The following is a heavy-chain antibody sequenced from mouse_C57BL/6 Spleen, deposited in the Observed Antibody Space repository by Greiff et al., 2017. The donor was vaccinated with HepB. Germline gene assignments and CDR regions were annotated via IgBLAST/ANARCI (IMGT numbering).Heavy chain of an antibody. CDR2: IDPETGGT. CDR3: TRYPITTVVATDAY. V-gene: IGHV1-15*01. Sequence: QVQLKQSGAELVRPGASVTLSCKASGYTFTDYEMHWVKQTPVHGLEWIGAIDPETGGTAYNQKFKGKAILTADKSSSPAYMELRSLTSEDSAVYYCTRYPITTVVATDAYWGQGTLVTVSA. J-gene: IGHJ3*01. CDR1: GYTFTDYE. D-gene: IGHD1-1*01.